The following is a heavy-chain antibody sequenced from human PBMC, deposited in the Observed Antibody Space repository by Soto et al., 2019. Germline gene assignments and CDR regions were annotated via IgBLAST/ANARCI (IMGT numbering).Heavy chain of an antibody. CDR3: ARAWGSSGSDYYYGMDV. CDR2: IWYDGSNK. V-gene: IGHV3-33*01. D-gene: IGHD7-27*01. Sequence: GGSLRLSCAASGFTFSSYGMHWVRQAPGKGLEWVAVIWYDGSNKYYADSVKGRFTISRDNSKNTLYLQMNSLRAEDTAVYYCARAWGSSGSDYYYGMDVWGQGTTVTVSS. J-gene: IGHJ6*02. CDR1: GFTFSSYG.